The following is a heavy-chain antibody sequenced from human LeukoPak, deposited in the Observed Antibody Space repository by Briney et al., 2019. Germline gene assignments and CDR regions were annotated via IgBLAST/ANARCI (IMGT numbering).Heavy chain of an antibody. J-gene: IGHJ6*03. D-gene: IGHD2-8*02. Sequence: PSETLSLTCTVSGGSISSYYWSWIRQPPGKGLEWIGYIYYGGSTNYNPSLKSRVTISVDTSKNQFSLKLSSVTAADTAVYYCARAWRGTRAYYYYMDVWGKGTTVTISS. CDR1: GGSISSYY. CDR2: IYYGGST. CDR3: ARAWRGTRAYYYYMDV. V-gene: IGHV4-59*01.